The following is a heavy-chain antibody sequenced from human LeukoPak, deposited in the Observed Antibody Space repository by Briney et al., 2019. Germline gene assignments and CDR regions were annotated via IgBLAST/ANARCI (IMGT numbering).Heavy chain of an antibody. Sequence: SETLSLTCAVYGGSFSGYYWSWIRQPPGKGLEWIGEINHSGSTNYNPSLNSRVTISVDTSKNQFSLKLSSVTAADTAVYYCARKNPRTNIVGAVPRYWFDPWGQGTLVTVSS. CDR2: INHSGST. D-gene: IGHD1-26*01. CDR3: ARKNPRTNIVGAVPRYWFDP. J-gene: IGHJ5*02. V-gene: IGHV4-34*01. CDR1: GGSFSGYY.